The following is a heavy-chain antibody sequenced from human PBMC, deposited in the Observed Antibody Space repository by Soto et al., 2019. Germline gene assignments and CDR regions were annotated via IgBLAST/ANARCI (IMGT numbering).Heavy chain of an antibody. CDR1: GYSFTSYW. J-gene: IGHJ3*02. V-gene: IGHV5-51*01. CDR3: ASHYYDSSGYHHDAFDI. CDR2: IYPGDSDT. D-gene: IGHD3-22*01. Sequence: GESLKISCKGSGYSFTSYWIGWVRQMPGKGLEWMGIIYPGDSDTRYSLSFQGQVTISADKSISTAYLQWSSLKASDTAMYYCASHYYDSSGYHHDAFDIWGQGTMVTVSS.